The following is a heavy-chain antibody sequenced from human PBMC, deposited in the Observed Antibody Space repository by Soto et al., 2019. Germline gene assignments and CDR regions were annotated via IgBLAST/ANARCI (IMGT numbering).Heavy chain of an antibody. CDR1: GFTFSSYA. V-gene: IGHV3-23*01. CDR3: AKDLVITMIVVAPGY. Sequence: GGSLRHSCAASGFTFSSYAMSWVRPAPGKGLEWVSAISGSGGSTYYADSVKGRFTISRDNSKNTLYLQMNSLRAEDTAVYYCAKDLVITMIVVAPGYWGQGTLVTVSS. D-gene: IGHD3-22*01. CDR2: ISGSGGST. J-gene: IGHJ4*02.